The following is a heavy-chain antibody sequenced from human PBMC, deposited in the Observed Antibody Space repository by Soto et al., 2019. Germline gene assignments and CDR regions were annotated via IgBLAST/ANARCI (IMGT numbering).Heavy chain of an antibody. CDR2: ISSDGSSK. J-gene: IGHJ4*02. Sequence: PGGSLRLSCAASGFTLSNYGMHWVRQAPGKGLEWVAVISSDGSSKYYADSVKGRFTISRDNSKNTMYLQMNSLRAEDTAVYYCAKDRAATYTSSVDHWGQGTLVTV. V-gene: IGHV3-30*18. D-gene: IGHD3-16*01. CDR3: AKDRAATYTSSVDH. CDR1: GFTLSNYG.